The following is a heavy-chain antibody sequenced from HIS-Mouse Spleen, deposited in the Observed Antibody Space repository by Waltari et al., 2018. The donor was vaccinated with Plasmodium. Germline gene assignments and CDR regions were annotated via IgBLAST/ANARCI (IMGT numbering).Heavy chain of an antibody. CDR3: ARRVAGRFQH. CDR2: IYYSGST. V-gene: IGHV4-59*08. CDR1: GGSISSYY. D-gene: IGHD6-19*01. J-gene: IGHJ1*01. Sequence: QVQLQESGPGLVKPSETLSLTCTVSGGSISSYYWSWIRQPPGKGLEWIGDIYYSGSTNYNPSLKSRVTISVDTSKNQFSLKLSSVTAADTAVYDCARRVAGRFQHWGQGTLVTVSS.